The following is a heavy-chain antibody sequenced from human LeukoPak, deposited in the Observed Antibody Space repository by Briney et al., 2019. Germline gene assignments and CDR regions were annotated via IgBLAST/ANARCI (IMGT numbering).Heavy chain of an antibody. D-gene: IGHD6-13*01. CDR1: GFAFSSYS. V-gene: IGHV3-23*01. Sequence: GGSLRLSCAASGFAFSSYSMNWVRQAPGKGLEWVSAISGSGGSTYYADSVKGRFTISRDNSKNTLYLQMNSLRAEDTAVYYCAKFRYSSSWSDWFDPWGQGTLVTVSS. J-gene: IGHJ5*02. CDR2: ISGSGGST. CDR3: AKFRYSSSWSDWFDP.